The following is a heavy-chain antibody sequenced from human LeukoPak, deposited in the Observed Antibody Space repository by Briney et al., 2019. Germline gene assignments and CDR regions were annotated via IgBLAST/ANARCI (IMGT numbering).Heavy chain of an antibody. V-gene: IGHV3-66*04. Sequence: GGSLRLSCAASGFTVSSNYMSWVRQAPGKGLEWVSVIYSGGSTNYADSVKGRFTISRDISKNTLYLQMNSLRAEDTAVYYCARRRDYGGTLDYWGQGTVVTVPS. CDR1: GFTVSSNY. J-gene: IGHJ4*02. D-gene: IGHD4-23*01. CDR3: ARRRDYGGTLDY. CDR2: IYSGGST.